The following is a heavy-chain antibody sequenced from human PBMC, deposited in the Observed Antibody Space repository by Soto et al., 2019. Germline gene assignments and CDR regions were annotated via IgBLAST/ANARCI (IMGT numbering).Heavy chain of an antibody. CDR3: AKSAPMDAGDKYYYDF. CDR2: ISPFFGTG. J-gene: IGHJ4*02. D-gene: IGHD4-17*01. CDR1: GGTFSTFG. Sequence: SVKVSFMASGGTFSTFGISGVGQAPCQGLEWMGGISPFFGTGRYSQKFEDRITITADESTNTVYMDLRRLTSEDTAIYYCAKSAPMDAGDKYYYDFWGQGALVTVSS. V-gene: IGHV1-69*13.